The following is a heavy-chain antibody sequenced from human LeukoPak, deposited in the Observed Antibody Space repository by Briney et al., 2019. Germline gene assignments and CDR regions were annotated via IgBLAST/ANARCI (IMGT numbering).Heavy chain of an antibody. Sequence: PGRSLRLSCAASGFTFSTYGMHWVRQAPGKGLEWVALIWFDGSKRYYGDSLEGRFTVSRDNSKNTLYLQVDSLRAEDTAVYYCARCTGGSCVFDYWGQGTLVTVSS. V-gene: IGHV3-33*01. CDR2: IWFDGSKR. CDR3: ARCTGGSCVFDY. J-gene: IGHJ4*02. CDR1: GFTFSTYG. D-gene: IGHD2-8*02.